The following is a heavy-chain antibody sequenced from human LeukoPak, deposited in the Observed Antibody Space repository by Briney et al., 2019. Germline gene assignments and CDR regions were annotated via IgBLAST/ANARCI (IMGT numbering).Heavy chain of an antibody. D-gene: IGHD6-13*01. Sequence: ASVTVSCKASGYTFTIYAMHWVRQAPGQRLEWMGWINAGNGNTKYSQKFQGRVTITRDTSASTAYMELSSLRSEDTAVYYCASSGWYARHWFDPWGQGTLVTVSS. CDR2: INAGNGNT. CDR1: GYTFTIYA. V-gene: IGHV1-3*01. J-gene: IGHJ5*02. CDR3: ASSGWYARHWFDP.